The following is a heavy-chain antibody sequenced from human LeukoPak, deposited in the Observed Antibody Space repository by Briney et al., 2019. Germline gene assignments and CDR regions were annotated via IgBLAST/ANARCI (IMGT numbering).Heavy chain of an antibody. J-gene: IGHJ6*03. D-gene: IGHD2-21*01. CDR1: GFTFSNYW. CDR2: IKQDGSEK. CDR3: ARESILESAHFYYYMDV. Sequence: GGSLRLSCVASGFTFSNYWMSWVRQAPGKGLEWVANIKQDGSEKYYVDSVKGRFTISRDNAKKSLYLQMNSLRAEDTAMYYCARESILESAHFYYYMDVWGKGTTVTISS. V-gene: IGHV3-7*03.